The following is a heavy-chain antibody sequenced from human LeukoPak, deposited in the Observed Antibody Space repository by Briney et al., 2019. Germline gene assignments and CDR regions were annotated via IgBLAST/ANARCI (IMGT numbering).Heavy chain of an antibody. D-gene: IGHD3-22*01. V-gene: IGHV3-21*01. J-gene: IGHJ4*02. CDR3: AARGYDSSGYYNGHGY. Sequence: GGSLRLSCAASGFTFSSNWMNWVRQAPGKGLEWVSSISSSSSYIYYADSVKGRFTISRDNAKNSLYLQMNSLRAEDTAVYYCAARGYDSSGYYNGHGYWGQGTLVTVSS. CDR1: GFTFSSNW. CDR2: ISSSSSYI.